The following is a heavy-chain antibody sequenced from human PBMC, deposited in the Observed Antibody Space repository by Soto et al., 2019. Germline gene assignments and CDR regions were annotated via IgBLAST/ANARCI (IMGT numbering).Heavy chain of an antibody. Sequence: QVQLVQSGAAVKKPGASVKVSCKAYGYTFTSYGISWVRQAPGQGREWLGWISVNNGNTKYAQKPQGRVTMTTDTSTSKAYMELRRLRSDDTAVYYCARDLVGQVGDYWGQGTLFTVSS. CDR1: GYTFTSYG. J-gene: IGHJ4*02. CDR3: ARDLVGQVGDY. D-gene: IGHD2-15*01. V-gene: IGHV1-18*01. CDR2: ISVNNGNT.